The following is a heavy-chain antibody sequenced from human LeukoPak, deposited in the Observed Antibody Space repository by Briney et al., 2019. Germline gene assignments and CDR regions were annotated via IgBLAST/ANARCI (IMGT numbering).Heavy chain of an antibody. CDR3: AGHKRWLQPKYNWFDP. D-gene: IGHD5-24*01. CDR2: IIPIFGTA. V-gene: IGHV1-69*05. CDR1: GGTFTSYA. J-gene: IGHJ5*02. Sequence: GSSGKVSGKASGGTFTSYAISWVGQAPGQGLEGMGGIIPIFGTANYAQKFQGRVTITTDESTRTAYMELSSLRSEDTAVYYCAGHKRWLQPKYNWFDPWGQGTLVTVSS.